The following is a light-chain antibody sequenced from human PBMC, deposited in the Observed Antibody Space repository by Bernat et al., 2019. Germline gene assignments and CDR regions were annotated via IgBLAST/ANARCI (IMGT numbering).Light chain of an antibody. CDR2: EVS. J-gene: IGLJ1*01. Sequence: QSALTQPPSASGSPGQSVTISCTGTSSDVGGYTYVSWYQQHPGKAPKLMIYEVSKRPSGVPDRFSGSKSGNTASLTVSGLQAEDEADYYCSSYAGSNNPYVFGPGTKVTVL. CDR3: SSYAGSNNPYV. CDR1: SSDVGGYTY. V-gene: IGLV2-8*01.